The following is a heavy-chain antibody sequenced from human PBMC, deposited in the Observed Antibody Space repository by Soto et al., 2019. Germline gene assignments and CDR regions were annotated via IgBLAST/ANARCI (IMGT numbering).Heavy chain of an antibody. CDR3: AKGLVKRERITMIVVVTPFDY. Sequence: EVQLVESGGGLVQPGRSLRLSCAASGFTFDDYAMHWVRQAPGKGLEWVSGLSWSSGAIGYAASVKGRFPISRDNAKNFLYLQMDRLSAEDTVFYYCAKGLVKRERITMIVVVTPFDYWGQGTLVTVSS. J-gene: IGHJ4*02. CDR2: LSWSSGAI. V-gene: IGHV3-9*01. CDR1: GFTFDDYA. D-gene: IGHD3-22*01.